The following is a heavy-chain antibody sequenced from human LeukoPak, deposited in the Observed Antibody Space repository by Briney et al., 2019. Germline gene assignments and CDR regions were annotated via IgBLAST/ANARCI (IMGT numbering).Heavy chain of an antibody. Sequence: ASVKVSCKASGYTFTRYGISWVRQAPGQGREWMGWSSAHNGKTNYAQKRQGRDTMTTDTSTRTAYMEMRSLRSDDTAVYYCARDPMGGSYVYFDYWGQGTLVTVSS. CDR1: GYTFTRYG. J-gene: IGHJ4*02. D-gene: IGHD1-26*01. V-gene: IGHV1-18*01. CDR3: ARDPMGGSYVYFDY. CDR2: SSAHNGKT.